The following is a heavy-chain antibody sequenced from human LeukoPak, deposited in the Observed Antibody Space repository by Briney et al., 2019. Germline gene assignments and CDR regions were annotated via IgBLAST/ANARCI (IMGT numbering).Heavy chain of an antibody. CDR2: INPNSGGT. D-gene: IGHD3-16*02. CDR1: GHTFTGYY. CDR3: ARDRYDYVWGSYRYRPLDAFDI. V-gene: IGHV1-2*02. Sequence: ASVKVSCKASGHTFTGYYMHWVRQAPGQGLEWMGWINPNSGGTNYAQKFQGRVTMTRDTSISTAYMELSRLRSDDTAVYYCARDRYDYVWGSYRYRPLDAFDIWGQGTMVTVSS. J-gene: IGHJ3*02.